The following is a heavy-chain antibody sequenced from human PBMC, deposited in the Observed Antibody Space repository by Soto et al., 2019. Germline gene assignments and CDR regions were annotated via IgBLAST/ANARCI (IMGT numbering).Heavy chain of an antibody. V-gene: IGHV3-23*01. CDR1: GFTFDDYA. Sequence: GGSLRLSCAASGFTFDDYAMHWVRQAPGKGLEWVSAISGSGGSTYYADSVKGRFTISRDNSKNTLYLQMNSLRAEDTAVYYCAKGGAAYYDFWSGYYGGSDYYYYMDVWGKGTTVTVSS. CDR3: AKGGAAYYDFWSGYYGGSDYYYYMDV. J-gene: IGHJ6*03. D-gene: IGHD3-3*01. CDR2: ISGSGGST.